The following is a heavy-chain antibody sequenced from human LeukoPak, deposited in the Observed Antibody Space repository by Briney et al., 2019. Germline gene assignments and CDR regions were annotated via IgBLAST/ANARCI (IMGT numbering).Heavy chain of an antibody. V-gene: IGHV3-33*08. CDR1: GFTFSSYG. D-gene: IGHD2-2*02. CDR3: ARGGYCSSTSCYTDRRDWFDP. CDR2: IWYDGSNK. Sequence: GGSLRLSCAASGFTFSSYGMHWVRQAPGKGLEWVAVIWYDGSNKYYADSVKGRFTISRDNSKNTLYLQMNSLRAEDTAVYYCARGGYCSSTSCYTDRRDWFDPWGQGTLVTVSS. J-gene: IGHJ5*02.